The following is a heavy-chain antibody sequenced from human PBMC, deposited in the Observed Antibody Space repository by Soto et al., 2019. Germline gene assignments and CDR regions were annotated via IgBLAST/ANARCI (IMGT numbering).Heavy chain of an antibody. CDR1: GYTFTSYG. V-gene: IGHV1-18*01. Sequence: GASVKVSCKASGYTFTSYGISWVRQAPGQGLEWMGWISAYNGNTNYAQKLQGRVTMTTDTSTSTAYMELRSLRSDDTAVYYCARDKTGTIFGVVIKMAPMDFWGKGTTVTVSS. CDR2: ISAYNGNT. CDR3: ARDKTGTIFGVVIKMAPMDF. J-gene: IGHJ6*03. D-gene: IGHD3-3*01.